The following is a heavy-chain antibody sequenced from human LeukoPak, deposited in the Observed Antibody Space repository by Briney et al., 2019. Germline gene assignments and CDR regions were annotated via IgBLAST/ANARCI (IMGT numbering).Heavy chain of an antibody. CDR3: ARDQGSSGWYVLGY. J-gene: IGHJ4*02. V-gene: IGHV1-46*01. CDR2: INPSGGST. Sequence: ASVKVSCKVSGYTLTELSMHWVRQAPGQGLKWMGIINPSGGSTSYAQKFQGRVTMTRDMSTSTVYMELSSLRSEDTAVYYCARDQGSSGWYVLGYWGQGTLVTVSS. CDR1: GYTLTELS. D-gene: IGHD6-19*01.